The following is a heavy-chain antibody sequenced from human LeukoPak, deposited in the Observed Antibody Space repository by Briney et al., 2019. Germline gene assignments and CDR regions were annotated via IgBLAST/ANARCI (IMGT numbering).Heavy chain of an antibody. CDR1: GYTFTSYG. CDR2: ISAYSGNT. Sequence: EASVKVSCKASGYTFTSYGISWVRQAPGQGLEWMGWISAYSGNTNYAQKLQGRVTMTTDTSTSTAYMELRSLRYDDTAVYYCARGAGIAAVGDYYYYMDVWGKGTTVTVSS. V-gene: IGHV1-18*01. D-gene: IGHD6-13*01. CDR3: ARGAGIAAVGDYYYYMDV. J-gene: IGHJ6*03.